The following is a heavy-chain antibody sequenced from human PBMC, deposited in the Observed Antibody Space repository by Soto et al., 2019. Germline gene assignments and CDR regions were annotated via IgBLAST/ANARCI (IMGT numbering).Heavy chain of an antibody. Sequence: GASVKVSCKASGYTFTSYAMHLVRPAPGQRLEWMGWINAGNGNTKYSQKFQGRVTITRDTSASTAYMELSSLRSEDTAVYYCARDLMITSDPPFDYWGQGTLVTVSS. CDR1: GYTFTSYA. V-gene: IGHV1-3*01. D-gene: IGHD3-16*01. CDR2: INAGNGNT. CDR3: ARDLMITSDPPFDY. J-gene: IGHJ4*02.